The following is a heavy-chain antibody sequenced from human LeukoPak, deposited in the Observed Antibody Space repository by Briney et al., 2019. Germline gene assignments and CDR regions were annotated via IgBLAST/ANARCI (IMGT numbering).Heavy chain of an antibody. CDR3: ARDLSSGNSI. D-gene: IGHD4-23*01. Sequence: GRSLRLSCAASGFTFSSSWMHWVRQAPGKGLFWVSRISNDGRSTTYAESVKGRFTISRDNAKNTLYLQMNSLRVEDTAVYYCARDLSSGNSIWGQGALVTVSS. CDR2: ISNDGRST. V-gene: IGHV3-74*03. J-gene: IGHJ4*02. CDR1: GFTFSSSW.